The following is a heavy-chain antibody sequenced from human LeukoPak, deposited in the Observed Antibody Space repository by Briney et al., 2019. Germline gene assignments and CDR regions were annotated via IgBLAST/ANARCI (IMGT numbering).Heavy chain of an antibody. CDR1: GDSISSSSSY. Sequence: AETLSLTCTVSGDSISSSSSYWGWIRQPPGKGLEWIGSIYYSGNTYYNTSVKSRVTISVDTSKNQFSLKLNSVTAADTAVYFCASLHTPGYFDYWGQGTLVTVSS. CDR3: ASLHTPGYFDY. J-gene: IGHJ4*02. V-gene: IGHV4-39*01. CDR2: IYYSGNT. D-gene: IGHD1-14*01.